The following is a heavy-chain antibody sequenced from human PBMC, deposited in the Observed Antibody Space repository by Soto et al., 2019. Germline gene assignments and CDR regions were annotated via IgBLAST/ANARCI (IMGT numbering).Heavy chain of an antibody. V-gene: IGHV4-59*01. J-gene: IGHJ4*02. CDR2: IFYSGSI. Sequence: SETLSLTCTVSGGSIGSYYCSWIRQPPGKGPEWIGHIFYSGSINYNPSLQSRVAVSVDTSKNQFSLRLRSVTAADTAVYYCATVATTRGIYYFDYSGQGILLTVSS. CDR3: ATVATTRGIYYFDY. CDR1: GGSIGSYY. D-gene: IGHD5-12*01.